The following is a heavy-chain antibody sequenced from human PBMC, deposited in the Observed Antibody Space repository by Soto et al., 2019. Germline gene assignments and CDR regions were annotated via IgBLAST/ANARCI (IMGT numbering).Heavy chain of an antibody. Sequence: GGSLRLSCVASGFTFSSYWMHWVRQAPGKGPLWVSRIKSDGSGTYYADSVQGRLTISRDNAKNTLYLQMNGLTAEDTAVYYCARRSDYVWGSSRPSYWGQGTLVTVSS. CDR3: ARRSDYVWGSSRPSY. V-gene: IGHV3-74*01. J-gene: IGHJ4*02. CDR1: GFTFSSYW. D-gene: IGHD3-16*02. CDR2: IKSDGSGT.